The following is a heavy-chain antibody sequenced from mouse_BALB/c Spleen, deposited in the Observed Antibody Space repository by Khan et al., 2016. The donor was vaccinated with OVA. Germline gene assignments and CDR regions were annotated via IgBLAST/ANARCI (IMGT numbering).Heavy chain of an antibody. D-gene: IGHD4-1*01. CDR1: GFTFSDAW. CDR2: VRTKANNHAT. CDR3: TRFGTNWDLDY. V-gene: IGHV6-6*01. Sequence: EVKLEESGGGLVQPGGSMKLSCAASGFTFSDAWMDWVRQSPEKGLEWVAEVRTKANNHATYYAESVNGRITISRDDSRSSVYMKRISLRPADTGIYYCTRFGTNWDLDYWGQGTTLTVSS. J-gene: IGHJ2*01.